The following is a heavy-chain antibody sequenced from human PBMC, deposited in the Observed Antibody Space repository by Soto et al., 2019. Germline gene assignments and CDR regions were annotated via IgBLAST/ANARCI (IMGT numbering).Heavy chain of an antibody. D-gene: IGHD3-22*01. CDR1: GSPYSSSR. J-gene: IGHJ4*02. Sequence: GGSMRPCCAASGSPYSSSRMSWVRQAPGKGLEWVSAISGSGGSTYYADSVKGRFTISRDNSKNTLYLQMNSLRAEDTAVYYCAKVTYYYDSMDDWGQGTLVT. CDR3: AKVTYYYDSMDD. CDR2: ISGSGGST. V-gene: IGHV3-23*01.